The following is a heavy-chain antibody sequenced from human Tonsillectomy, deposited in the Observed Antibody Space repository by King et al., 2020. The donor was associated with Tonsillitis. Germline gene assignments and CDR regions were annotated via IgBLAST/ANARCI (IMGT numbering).Heavy chain of an antibody. Sequence: VQLVESGAEVKNPGASVKVSCKASGYSFSDYYIHWVRQAPGQGLEWVGWVNPDSGGTRYAEKFQGRVTMTSDTSIKTAYIELSRLRSDDTAVYYCARSHVVVTLDVWGQGTLVTVSS. CDR1: GYSFSDYY. CDR3: ARSHVVVTLDV. J-gene: IGHJ4*02. V-gene: IGHV1-2*02. D-gene: IGHD3-22*01. CDR2: VNPDSGGT.